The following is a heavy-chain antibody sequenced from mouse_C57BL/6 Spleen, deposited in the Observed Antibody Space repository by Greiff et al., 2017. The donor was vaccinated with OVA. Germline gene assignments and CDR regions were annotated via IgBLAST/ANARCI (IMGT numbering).Heavy chain of an antibody. J-gene: IGHJ3*01. CDR2: IYPGDGDT. Sequence: VQGVESGPELVKPGASVKISCKASGYAFSSSWMNWVKQRPGKGLEWIGRIYPGDGDTNYNGKFKGKATLTADKSSSTAYMQLSSLTSEDSAVYFCARYNYGSSWGFAYWGQGTLVTVSA. CDR1: GYAFSSSW. D-gene: IGHD1-1*01. V-gene: IGHV1-82*01. CDR3: ARYNYGSSWGFAY.